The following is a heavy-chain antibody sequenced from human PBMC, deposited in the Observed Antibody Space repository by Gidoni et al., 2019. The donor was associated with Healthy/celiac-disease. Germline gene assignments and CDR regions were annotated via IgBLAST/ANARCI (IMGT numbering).Heavy chain of an antibody. V-gene: IGHV7-4-1*02. CDR2: TNTNTGNP. Sequence: QVQLVQSGYELNKHGASVKVSCKASGYTLTSYAMTWVREAPGQGLAWMGWTNTNTGNPTYAPGFTGRFVFSFDTSVSTAYLQISSLKAEDTAVYDCARGRPWEAAAGTSWGQGTLVTVSS. D-gene: IGHD6-13*01. CDR3: ARGRPWEAAAGTS. CDR1: GYTLTSYA. J-gene: IGHJ5*02.